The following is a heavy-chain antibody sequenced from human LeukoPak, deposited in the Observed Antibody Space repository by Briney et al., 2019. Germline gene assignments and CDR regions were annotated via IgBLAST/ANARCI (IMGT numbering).Heavy chain of an antibody. CDR2: ISSSSDHI. CDR3: ARGLSGTRFDY. Sequence: GGSLRLSCAASGFTFSSYSMNWVRQAPGKGLEWVSFISSSSDHIYYADSVKGRFTISRDNAKNSLYLQMNSLRAEDTAVYYCARGLSGTRFDYWGQGTLVTVSS. V-gene: IGHV3-21*01. D-gene: IGHD1-7*01. J-gene: IGHJ4*02. CDR1: GFTFSSYS.